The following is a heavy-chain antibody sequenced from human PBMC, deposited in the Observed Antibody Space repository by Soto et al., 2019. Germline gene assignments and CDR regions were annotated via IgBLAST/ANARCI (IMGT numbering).Heavy chain of an antibody. J-gene: IGHJ6*02. CDR2: ISGSGGST. CDR3: ATTYHYDSSGYYYYYGMDV. CDR1: GFTFSSYA. Sequence: GEALKLYCAASGFTFSSYAISWVRQAPGKGLEGVSAISGSGGSTYYADSVKGRFTISRDNSKNTLYLQMNSLRAEDTAVYYCATTYHYDSSGYYYYYGMDVWGQGTTVTVSS. V-gene: IGHV3-23*01. D-gene: IGHD3-22*01.